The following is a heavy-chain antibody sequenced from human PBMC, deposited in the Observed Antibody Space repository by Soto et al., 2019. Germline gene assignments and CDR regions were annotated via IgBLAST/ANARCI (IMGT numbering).Heavy chain of an antibody. Sequence: GESLKISGKGSGCSFTSYWIGWVRQMPGKGLEWMGIIYPGDSDTRYSPFFQGQVTISADKSISTAYLQWSSLKALDTAMYYCARRSNNDAFDIWGQGTMVTVS. V-gene: IGHV5-51*01. CDR2: IYPGDSDT. CDR3: ARRSNNDAFDI. J-gene: IGHJ3*02. CDR1: GCSFTSYW.